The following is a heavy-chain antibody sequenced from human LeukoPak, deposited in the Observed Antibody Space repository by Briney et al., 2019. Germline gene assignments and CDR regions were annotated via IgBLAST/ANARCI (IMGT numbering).Heavy chain of an antibody. CDR2: IYYSGST. CDR3: ARGGWYPESFQH. V-gene: IGHV4-59*01. D-gene: IGHD6-19*01. J-gene: IGHJ1*01. Sequence: PSEALSLTCTVSGGSISSYYWNWIRQPPGKGLEWIGYIYYSGSTNYNPSLKSRVTISVDTSRNQFSLKLSSVTAADTAVYYCARGGWYPESFQHWGQGALVTVSS. CDR1: GGSISSYY.